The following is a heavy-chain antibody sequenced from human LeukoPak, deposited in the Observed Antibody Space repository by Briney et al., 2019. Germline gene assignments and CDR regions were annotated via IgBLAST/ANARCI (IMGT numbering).Heavy chain of an antibody. J-gene: IGHJ2*01. D-gene: IGHD2-15*01. V-gene: IGHV1-46*01. CDR2: INPRGGST. Sequence: ASVKVSCKASGYTFTSRYMHWVRQAPGQGLEWMGVINPRGGSTTYAQKFQGRVTMTRDTSTSTVYMELSSLRSEDTAVYYCARVVWDCSGGSCYSEATRQGDWYFDLWGRGTLVSVSS. CDR1: GYTFTSRY. CDR3: ARVVWDCSGGSCYSEATRQGDWYFDL.